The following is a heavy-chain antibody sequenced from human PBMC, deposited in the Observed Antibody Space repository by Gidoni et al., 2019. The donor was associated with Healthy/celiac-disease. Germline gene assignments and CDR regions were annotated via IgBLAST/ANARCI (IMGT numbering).Heavy chain of an antibody. D-gene: IGHD6-19*01. V-gene: IGHV3-21*01. CDR1: GFTFSSYS. J-gene: IGHJ4*02. CDR3: ARGFHGAGTEDY. Sequence: EVQLVESGGGLVKPGGSLRLSCAASGFTFSSYSMNWVRQAPGKGLEWVSSISSSSSYIYYADSVKGRFTISRDNAKNSLYLQMNSLRAEDTAVYYCARGFHGAGTEDYWGQGTLVTVSS. CDR2: ISSSSSYI.